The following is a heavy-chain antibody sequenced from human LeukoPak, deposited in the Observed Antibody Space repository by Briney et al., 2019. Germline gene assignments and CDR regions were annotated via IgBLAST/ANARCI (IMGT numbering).Heavy chain of an antibody. CDR1: GYTFTSYG. CDR3: SRSDSSGYLTIFYY. J-gene: IGHJ4*02. Sequence: ASVKVSCKASGYTFTSYGISWVRQAPGQGLEWMGWISAYNGNTNYAQKLQGRVTMTTDTSTSTAYVELRSLRSDATAVYYFSRSDSSGYLTIFYYCGERTPVTVSS. V-gene: IGHV1-18*01. D-gene: IGHD3-22*01. CDR2: ISAYNGNT.